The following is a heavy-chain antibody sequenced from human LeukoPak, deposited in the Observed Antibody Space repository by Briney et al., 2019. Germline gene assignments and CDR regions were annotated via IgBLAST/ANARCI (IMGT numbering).Heavy chain of an antibody. Sequence: PSETLSLTCTVSGGSINSYYWSWIRQPPGKGLEWVGYIYYSGSTNYKPSLKRRVTISVDTSKNQFSLKVSSVTAADTAVYYCASSRSNSGWSLIDYWGQGALVTVSS. J-gene: IGHJ4*02. CDR2: IYYSGST. CDR3: ASSRSNSGWSLIDY. CDR1: GGSINSYY. D-gene: IGHD6-19*01. V-gene: IGHV4-59*01.